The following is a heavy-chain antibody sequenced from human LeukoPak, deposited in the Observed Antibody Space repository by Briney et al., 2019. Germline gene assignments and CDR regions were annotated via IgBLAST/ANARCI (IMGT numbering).Heavy chain of an antibody. CDR1: GGTFSSYA. Sequence: GASVKVSCKASGGTFSSYAISWVRQAPGQGLEWMGGIIPIFGTANYAQKFQARVTITADESTSTAYMELSSLRSEDTAVYYCARAVWKWLVPVSFDYWGQGTLVTVSS. V-gene: IGHV1-69*13. D-gene: IGHD6-19*01. J-gene: IGHJ4*02. CDR3: ARAVWKWLVPVSFDY. CDR2: IIPIFGTA.